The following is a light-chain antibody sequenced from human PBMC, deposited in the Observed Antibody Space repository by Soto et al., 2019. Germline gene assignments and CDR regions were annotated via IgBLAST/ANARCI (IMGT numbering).Light chain of an antibody. CDR1: SSNIGSNY. CDR3: AAWDDSLSGPV. CDR2: RNN. Sequence: QSVLTQPPSASGTPGQRVTISCSGSSSNIGSNYEYWYQQLPGTAPKLLIYRNNQRPSVVPDRFSGSKSGTSASLAISGLRSEDEADYYCAAWDDSLSGPVFGGGTKLTVL. V-gene: IGLV1-47*01. J-gene: IGLJ2*01.